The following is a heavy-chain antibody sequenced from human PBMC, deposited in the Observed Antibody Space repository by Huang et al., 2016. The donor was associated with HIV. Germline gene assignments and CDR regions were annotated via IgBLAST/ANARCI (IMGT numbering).Heavy chain of an antibody. CDR1: GFTFSSYG. CDR2: ISYDAKTK. J-gene: IGHJ4*02. V-gene: IGHV3-30*18. CDR3: AKGGSAAAVLDF. Sequence: QVQLVESGGGVVKPGRSLRISCAASGFTFSSYGMHWVRQAPGRGLEWVAGISYDAKTKYNADSVKGRFSISRDKSKTTVYLQLNSLRVEDTAVYYCAKGGSAAAVLDFWGQGTLVTVSS. D-gene: IGHD6-13*01.